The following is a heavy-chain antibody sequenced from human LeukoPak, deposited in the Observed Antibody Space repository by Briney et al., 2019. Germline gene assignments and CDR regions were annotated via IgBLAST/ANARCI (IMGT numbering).Heavy chain of an antibody. J-gene: IGHJ4*02. CDR2: IYHSGST. CDR1: GGSISSGGYY. D-gene: IGHD3-16*02. Sequence: SETPSLTCTVSGGSISSGGYYWRWIRQPPGKGLEWIGYIYHSGSTYYNPSLKSRVTISVDRSKNQFSLKLSSVTAADTAVYYCARDYRYYFDYWGQGTLVTVSS. CDR3: ARDYRYYFDY. V-gene: IGHV4-30-2*01.